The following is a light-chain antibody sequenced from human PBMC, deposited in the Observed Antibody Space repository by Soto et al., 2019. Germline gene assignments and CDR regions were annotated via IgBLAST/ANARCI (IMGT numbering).Light chain of an antibody. J-gene: IGKJ1*01. CDR3: QQYYKWPWT. CDR2: DAS. CDR1: ESVGRH. Sequence: ERVVTQSPATLSVSPGERATLSCSASESVGRHLAWYHQKPGQAPKLLIFDASTRATDIPGRFSGSGSGTDFALTISGLQSEDSAVYYCQQYYKWPWTFGQGTKVDI. V-gene: IGKV3-15*01.